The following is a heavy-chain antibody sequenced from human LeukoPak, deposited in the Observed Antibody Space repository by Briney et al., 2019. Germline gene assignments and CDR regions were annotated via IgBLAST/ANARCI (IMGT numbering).Heavy chain of an antibody. CDR1: GFTFDDYG. V-gene: IGHV3-20*04. D-gene: IGHD4-23*01. Sequence: GGSLRLSCAASGFTFDDYGMSWVRQAPGKGLEWVSGINWNGGSTGYADSVKGRFTISRDNSKNTLYLQMNSLRAEDTAVYYCAKPNGAYDYGGNSGYDYWGQGTLVTVSS. J-gene: IGHJ4*02. CDR2: INWNGGST. CDR3: AKPNGAYDYGGNSGYDY.